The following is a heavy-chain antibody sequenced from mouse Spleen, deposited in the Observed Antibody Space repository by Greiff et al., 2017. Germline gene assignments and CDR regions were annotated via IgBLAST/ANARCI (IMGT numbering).Heavy chain of an antibody. V-gene: IGHV1-76*01. CDR3: ARFHYGSSYDYAMDY. CDR2: IYPGSGNT. D-gene: IGHD1-1*01. J-gene: IGHJ4*01. Sequence: QVQLQQSGAELVRPGASVKLSCKASGYTFTDYYINWVKQRPGQGLEWIARIYPGSGNTYYNEKFKGKATLTAEKSSSTAYMQLSSLTSEDSAVYFCARFHYGSSYDYAMDYWGQGTSVTVSS. CDR1: GYTFTDYY.